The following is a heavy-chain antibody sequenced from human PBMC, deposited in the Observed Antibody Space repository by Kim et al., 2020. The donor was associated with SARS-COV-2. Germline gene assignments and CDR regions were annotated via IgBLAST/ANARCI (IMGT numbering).Heavy chain of an antibody. Sequence: RNSENSQGRVTITRDTSATKAYMEMSSLTSKDTAVYYCAREGSGSYNWFDPWGQGTLVTVSS. CDR3: AREGSGSYNWFDP. D-gene: IGHD3-10*01. J-gene: IGHJ5*02. V-gene: IGHV1-3*01.